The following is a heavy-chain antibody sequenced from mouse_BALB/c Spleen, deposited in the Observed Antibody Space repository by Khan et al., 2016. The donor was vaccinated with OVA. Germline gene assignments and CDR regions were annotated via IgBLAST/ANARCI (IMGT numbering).Heavy chain of an antibody. CDR2: ISSGSSTI. Sequence: EVELVESGGGLVQPGGSRKLSCAASGFTFSSFGMHWVRQAPEKGLEWVAYISSGSSTIYYADTVKGRFTISRDNPKNTLFLQMTSLRSEDTAMYYCARSPRGVFDYWGQGTTLTVSS. J-gene: IGHJ2*01. V-gene: IGHV5-17*02. CDR3: ARSPRGVFDY. CDR1: GFTFSSFG.